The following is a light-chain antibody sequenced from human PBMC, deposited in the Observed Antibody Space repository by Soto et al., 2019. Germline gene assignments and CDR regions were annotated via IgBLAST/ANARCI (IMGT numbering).Light chain of an antibody. CDR3: QSYDSSLCGSGV. Sequence: QSVLTQPPSVSGAPGQRVTISCTGSSSNIGAGYDVHWYQQLPGTAPKLLIYGNSNRPSGVPDRFSGSKSGTSASLAITRLQAEDEADYYCQSYDSSLCGSGVFGGGTKVTVL. V-gene: IGLV1-40*01. J-gene: IGLJ2*01. CDR2: GNS. CDR1: SSNIGAGYD.